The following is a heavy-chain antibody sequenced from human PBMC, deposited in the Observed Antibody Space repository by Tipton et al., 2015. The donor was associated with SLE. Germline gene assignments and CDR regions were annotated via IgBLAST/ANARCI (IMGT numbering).Heavy chain of an antibody. CDR1: GGSFSGYY. CDR2: INHSGST. D-gene: IGHD6-13*01. Sequence: TLSLTCAVYGGSFSGYYWSWIRQPPGKGLEWIGEINHSGSTNYNPSLKSRVTISVDTSKNQFSLKLSSVTAAGTAVYYCARFIAAAGTGYFDYGGQGTLVTVSS. V-gene: IGHV4-34*01. J-gene: IGHJ4*02. CDR3: ARFIAAAGTGYFDY.